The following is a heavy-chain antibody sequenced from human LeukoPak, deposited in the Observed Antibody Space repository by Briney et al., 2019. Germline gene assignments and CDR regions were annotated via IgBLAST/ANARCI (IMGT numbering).Heavy chain of an antibody. V-gene: IGHV3-30*18. Sequence: GRSLRLSCAASGFTFINYGMHWVRQAPGKGLEGVAVVSDDGSNKHYAGSVKGRFTISRDNSKNTLALQMNSLRGEDTAVYYCAKDRRFAAAGQSGLVDYWGQGTVVTVSS. CDR1: GFTFINYG. J-gene: IGHJ4*02. D-gene: IGHD6-13*01. CDR2: VSDDGSNK. CDR3: AKDRRFAAAGQSGLVDY.